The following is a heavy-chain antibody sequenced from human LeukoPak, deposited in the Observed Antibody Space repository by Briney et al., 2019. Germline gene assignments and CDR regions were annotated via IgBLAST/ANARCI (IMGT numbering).Heavy chain of an antibody. CDR2: IHPGSSNT. CDR1: GYVFTNYW. V-gene: IGHV5-51*03. CDR3: ASHYETSGYFGFDI. J-gene: IGHJ3*02. Sequence: GESLKISCKGSGYVFTNYWIAWVRQVPEKGLEWMGIIHPGSSNTKYGPSFQGQVAISADKSISTAYLHWNNLRASDTAMYYCASHYETSGYFGFDIWSQGTMVTV. D-gene: IGHD3-22*01.